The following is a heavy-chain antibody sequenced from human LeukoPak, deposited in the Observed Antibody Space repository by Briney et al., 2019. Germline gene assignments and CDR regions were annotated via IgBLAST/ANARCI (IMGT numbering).Heavy chain of an antibody. CDR1: GGSISSYN. D-gene: IGHD3-22*01. CDR3: ARVVRYYYDSSFDY. CDR2: IYYSGST. J-gene: IGHJ4*01. V-gene: IGHV4-59*01. Sequence: SETLSLTCTVSGGSISSYNCSWIRHPPPPGQGRIGNIYYSGSTNTNPSLKSRVTISVDTSKIQFSLKLGAGTAADTAVYYCARVVRYYYDSSFDYWGQGTLVTVSS.